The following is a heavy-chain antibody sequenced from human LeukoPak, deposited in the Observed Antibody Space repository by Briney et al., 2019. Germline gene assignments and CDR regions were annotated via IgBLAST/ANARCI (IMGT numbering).Heavy chain of an antibody. J-gene: IGHJ4*02. CDR2: MNPSGNT. CDR1: GESFSGFY. CDR3: ARRSYTSTWYFATWYFDY. D-gene: IGHD3-10*01. Sequence: SETLSLTCAVYGESFSGFYCSWIRQPPGKTLEWIGEMNPSGNTNYNPSLQSRATISVDTSKNQFSLKLNSVTAADAAVYYCARRSYTSTWYFATWYFDYWGRGTLVTVSS. V-gene: IGHV4-34*01.